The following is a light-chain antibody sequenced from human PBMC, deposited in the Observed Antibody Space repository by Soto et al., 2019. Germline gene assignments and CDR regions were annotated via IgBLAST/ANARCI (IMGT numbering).Light chain of an antibody. CDR2: DVN. CDR3: CSYARSYTSSYI. J-gene: IGLJ1*01. Sequence: QSALTQPRSVSGSPGQSVTISCTGTSSDVGGYNYVTWYQQYLGKAPKLMIYDVNKRPSGVPDRFSGSKSGNAASLTISGLQAEDEADYYCCSYARSYTSSYIFGSGTKVTVL. CDR1: SSDVGGYNY. V-gene: IGLV2-11*01.